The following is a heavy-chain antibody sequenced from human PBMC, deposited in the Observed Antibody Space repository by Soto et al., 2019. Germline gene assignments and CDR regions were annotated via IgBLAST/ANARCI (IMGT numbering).Heavy chain of an antibody. CDR3: ARELLRVCSFDI. J-gene: IGHJ3*02. D-gene: IGHD1-26*01. V-gene: IGHV3-7*01. CDR1: EFTFRSHW. Sequence: EVQLVESGGGLVQPGGSLRLSCAASEFTFRSHWMHWVRQAPGKGLEWVANINEDGSENYYVDSVKGRFTISRDNAENSLYLQMNSLRAEDTAVYYCARELLRVCSFDIWGQGTMVTVSS. CDR2: INEDGSEN.